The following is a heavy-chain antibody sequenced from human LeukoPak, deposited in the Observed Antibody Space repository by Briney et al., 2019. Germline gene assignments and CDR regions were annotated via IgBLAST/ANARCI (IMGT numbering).Heavy chain of an antibody. D-gene: IGHD3-10*01. CDR3: ARDIWFGEFQHFDY. CDR1: GYTFTGYY. V-gene: IGHV1-2*02. Sequence: ASVKVSCKASGYTFTGYYMHWVRQAPGQGLEWMGWINPNSGGTNYAQKFQGRVTMTRDTSISTAYMELSRLRSDDTAVYYCARDIWFGEFQHFDYWGQGTLVTVSS. CDR2: INPNSGGT. J-gene: IGHJ4*02.